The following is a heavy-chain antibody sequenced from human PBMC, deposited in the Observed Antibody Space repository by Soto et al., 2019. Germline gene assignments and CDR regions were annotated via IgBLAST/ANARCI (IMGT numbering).Heavy chain of an antibody. CDR3: ARLAYYDFWSGYDNWFDP. J-gene: IGHJ5*02. CDR1: GFSLSTSGVG. CDR2: IYWNDDK. Sequence: SGPTLVNPTQTLTLTCTFSGFSLSTSGVGVGWIRQPPGKALEWLALIYWNDDKRYSPSLKSRLTITMDTSKNQVVLTMTNMDPVDTATYYCARLAYYDFWSGYDNWFDPWGQGTLVTVSS. D-gene: IGHD3-3*01. V-gene: IGHV2-5*01.